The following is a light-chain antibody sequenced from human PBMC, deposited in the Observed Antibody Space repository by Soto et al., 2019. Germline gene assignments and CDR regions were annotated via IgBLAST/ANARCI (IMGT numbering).Light chain of an antibody. CDR1: SSDVGGYNY. V-gene: IGLV2-14*01. CDR2: EVS. CDR3: SSYTRSSTLNYV. Sequence: QSVLTQPASVSGSPGQSITISCTGTSSDVGGYNYVSWYQQHPGKAPKLMIYEVSNRPSGVSNRFSGSKSGNTASLTISGLQAEDEADYYCSSYTRSSTLNYVFGTGTKVTGL. J-gene: IGLJ1*01.